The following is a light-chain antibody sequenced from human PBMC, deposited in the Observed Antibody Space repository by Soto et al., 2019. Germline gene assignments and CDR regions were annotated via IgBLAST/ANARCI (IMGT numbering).Light chain of an antibody. CDR2: DAS. CDR3: QQRSNWPPWT. J-gene: IGKJ1*01. CDR1: QSVSSY. V-gene: IGKV3-11*01. Sequence: EIVLTQSPATLSLSPGERSTLSCRASQSVSSYLAWYQQKPGQAPRLLSYDASNGATGIPARFSGSGSGTDFTLTISSLEPEDFAVYYCQQRSNWPPWTFGQGTKVEIK.